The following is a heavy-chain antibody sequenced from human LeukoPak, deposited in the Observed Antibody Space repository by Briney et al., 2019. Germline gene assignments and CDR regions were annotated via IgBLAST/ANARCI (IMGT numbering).Heavy chain of an antibody. Sequence: PSETLSLTCTVSGGSISSGGYYWSWIRQHPGKGLEWIGYIYYSGSTYYTPSLKSRVTISVDTSKNQFSPKLSSVTAADTAVYYCAPLVRVTGAFDIWGQGTMVTVSS. J-gene: IGHJ3*02. D-gene: IGHD6-13*01. CDR2: IYYSGST. V-gene: IGHV4-31*03. CDR3: APLVRVTGAFDI. CDR1: GGSISSGGYY.